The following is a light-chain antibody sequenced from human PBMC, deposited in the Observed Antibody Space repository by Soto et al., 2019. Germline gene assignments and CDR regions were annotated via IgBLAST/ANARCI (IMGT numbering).Light chain of an antibody. J-gene: IGKJ1*01. CDR2: AAS. CDR3: LQDYNYPWT. Sequence: IQMTQSPSSLSASVGDRVTITCQASQDIGNYLNWYQQRPGQAPKVLIYAASSLQSGAPSRFSGSGSGTDFTLTISSLQPEDFATYYCLQDYNYPWTFGQGTKVDIK. V-gene: IGKV1-6*01. CDR1: QDIGNY.